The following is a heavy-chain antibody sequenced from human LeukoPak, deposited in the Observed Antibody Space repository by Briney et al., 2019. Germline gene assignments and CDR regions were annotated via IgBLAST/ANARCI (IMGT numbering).Heavy chain of an antibody. CDR2: ISSSSSYI. D-gene: IGHD1-14*01. CDR1: GFTFSSYS. Sequence: GGSLRLSCAASGFTFSSYSMNWVRQAPGKGLEWVSSISSSSSYIYYADSVKGRFTISRDNAKNSLYLQMNSLRAGDTAVYYCARDKDRGNWFDPWGQGTLVTVSS. J-gene: IGHJ5*02. V-gene: IGHV3-21*01. CDR3: ARDKDRGNWFDP.